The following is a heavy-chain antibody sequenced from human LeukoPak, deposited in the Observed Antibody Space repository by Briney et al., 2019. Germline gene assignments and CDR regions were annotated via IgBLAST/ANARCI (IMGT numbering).Heavy chain of an antibody. CDR3: TLNLLVIAMLLVAFVI. CDR2: IRSKAYGGTT. J-gene: IGHJ3*02. V-gene: IGHV3-49*03. D-gene: IGHD2-21*01. CDR1: GHTFGDYA. Sequence: PGGSVRLSCTVSGHTFGDYAMSWLRQAPGKGLEWVGFIRSKAYGGTTEYPASVKGRFTISRDDSKSIAYQQMNILKTEDRVVFYCTLNLLVIAMLLVAFVIWGEGEIVTVSS.